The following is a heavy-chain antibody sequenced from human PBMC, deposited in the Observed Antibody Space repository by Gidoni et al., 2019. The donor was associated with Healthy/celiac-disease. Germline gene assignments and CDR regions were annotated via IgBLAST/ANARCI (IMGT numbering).Heavy chain of an antibody. J-gene: IGHJ4*02. CDR1: GFTFSSYA. Sequence: QVQLVESGGGVVQPGRSLRLSCAASGFTFSSYAMHWVRQAPGKGLEWVAVISYDGSNKYYADSVKGRFTISRDNSKNTLYLQMNSLRAEDTAVYYCARDFYSSSWYGGYWGQGTLVTVSS. CDR2: ISYDGSNK. V-gene: IGHV3-30*04. CDR3: ARDFYSSSWYGGY. D-gene: IGHD6-13*01.